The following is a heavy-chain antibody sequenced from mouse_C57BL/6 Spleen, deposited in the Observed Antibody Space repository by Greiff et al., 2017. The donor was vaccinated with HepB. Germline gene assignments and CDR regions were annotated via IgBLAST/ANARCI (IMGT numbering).Heavy chain of an antibody. CDR1: GFTFSSYA. CDR2: ISSGGDYI. D-gene: IGHD2-3*01. Sequence: EVKLMESGEGLVKPGGSLKLSCAASGFTFSSYAMSWVRQTPEKRLEWVAYISSGGDYIYYADTVKGRFTISRDNARNTLYLQMSSLKSEDTAIYYCTRVHDGPGWYFDVWGTGTTVTVSS. V-gene: IGHV5-9-1*02. CDR3: TRVHDGPGWYFDV. J-gene: IGHJ1*03.